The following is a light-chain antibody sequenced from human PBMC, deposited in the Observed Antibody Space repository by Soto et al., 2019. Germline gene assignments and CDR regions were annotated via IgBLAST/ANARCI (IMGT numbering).Light chain of an antibody. CDR1: QSITIW. CDR3: QQFHSFPIT. Sequence: DIQMTQSPSTLSASAGDRVTITCRASQSITIWLAWYQQKPGKAPKLLIYAASTLESGVPSRFSGSGSGTEFTLTISSLQPDDFATSCRQQFHSFPITFGHGTRLEIK. J-gene: IGKJ5*01. CDR2: AAS. V-gene: IGKV1-5*01.